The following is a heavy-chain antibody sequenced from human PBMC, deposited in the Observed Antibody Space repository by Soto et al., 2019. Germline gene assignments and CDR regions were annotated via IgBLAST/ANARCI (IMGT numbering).Heavy chain of an antibody. CDR1: GCSISISNW. CDR3: ARDRVRYYYDSSGYYPGFDY. V-gene: IGHV4-4*02. J-gene: IGHJ4*02. CDR2: IYHSGST. D-gene: IGHD3-22*01. Sequence: SETLSLTCAVSGCSISISNWCSWVRQPPGKGLEWIGEIYHSGSTNYNPSLKSRVTISVDKSKNQFSLKLSSVTAADTAVYYCARDRVRYYYDSSGYYPGFDYWGQGTLVTVSS.